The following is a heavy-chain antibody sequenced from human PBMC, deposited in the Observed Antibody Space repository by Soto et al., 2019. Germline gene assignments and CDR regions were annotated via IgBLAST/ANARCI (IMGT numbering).Heavy chain of an antibody. D-gene: IGHD5-18*01. J-gene: IGHJ3*02. Sequence: SDTLSLTCAVYGGSFSGYYWSWIRQPPGKGLEWIGEINHSGSTNYNPSLKSRVTISVDTSKNQFSLKLSSVTAADTAVYYCARHIRGYSYGYVTAFDIWGQGTMVT. CDR2: INHSGST. CDR1: GGSFSGYY. CDR3: ARHIRGYSYGYVTAFDI. V-gene: IGHV4-34*01.